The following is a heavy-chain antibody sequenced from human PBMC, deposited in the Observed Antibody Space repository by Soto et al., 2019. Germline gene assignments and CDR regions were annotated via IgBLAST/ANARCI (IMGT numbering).Heavy chain of an antibody. CDR3: ARGQGAAAGHSNFDY. Sequence: QLQLQESGSGLVKPSQTLSLTCAVSGGSISGTTYSWSWIRQPPGKGLEWIGYIYDSGQTYYNPYLKSQFSISVDRSKNQFSLKLSSVTAADTAVYYCARGQGAAAGHSNFDYWGQGALVTVSS. V-gene: IGHV4-30-2*01. CDR1: GGSISGTTYS. D-gene: IGHD6-13*01. J-gene: IGHJ4*02. CDR2: IYDSGQT.